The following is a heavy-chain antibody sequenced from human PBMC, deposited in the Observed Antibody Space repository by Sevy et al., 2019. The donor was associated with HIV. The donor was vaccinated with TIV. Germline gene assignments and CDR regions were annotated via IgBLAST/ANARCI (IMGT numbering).Heavy chain of an antibody. Sequence: GGSLRLSCAASGFTFSMYGMHWVLQAPGKGLEWVAVISYDGSKKYYVDSVKGRFTISRDNFKNTLYLQMNSLRPEDTAVYYCAKADYQVVEYFQHWGQGTLVTVSS. CDR2: ISYDGSKK. J-gene: IGHJ1*01. CDR1: GFTFSMYG. D-gene: IGHD2-15*01. CDR3: AKADYQVVEYFQH. V-gene: IGHV3-30*18.